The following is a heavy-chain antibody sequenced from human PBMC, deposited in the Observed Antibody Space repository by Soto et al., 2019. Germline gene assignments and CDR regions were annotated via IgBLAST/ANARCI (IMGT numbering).Heavy chain of an antibody. V-gene: IGHV1-18*01. CDR1: GYTFTSYG. D-gene: IGHD6-6*01. Sequence: ASVKVSCKASGYTFTSYGISWVRQAPGQGLEWMGWISAYNGNTNYAQKLQGRVTMTTDTSTSTAYMELRSLRSDDTAVYYCARHSSSDYYYYGMDVWGQGTTVTVSS. J-gene: IGHJ6*02. CDR2: ISAYNGNT. CDR3: ARHSSSDYYYYGMDV.